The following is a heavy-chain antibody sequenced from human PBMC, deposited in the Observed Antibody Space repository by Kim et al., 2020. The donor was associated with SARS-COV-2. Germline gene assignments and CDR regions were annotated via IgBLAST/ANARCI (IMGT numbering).Heavy chain of an antibody. D-gene: IGHD6-19*01. CDR3: ARTEKTPYSSGWYGVDY. CDR2: ISAYNGNT. Sequence: ASVKVSCKASGYIFTTYGISWVRQAPGQGLEWMGWISAYNGNTNYAQKLQGRVTMTTDTSTSTAYMELRSLRSDDTAVYYCARTEKTPYSSGWYGVDYWGQGTLVTVSS. J-gene: IGHJ4*02. CDR1: GYIFTTYG. V-gene: IGHV1-18*01.